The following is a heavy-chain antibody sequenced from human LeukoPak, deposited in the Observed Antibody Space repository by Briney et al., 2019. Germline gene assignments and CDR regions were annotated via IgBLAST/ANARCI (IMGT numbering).Heavy chain of an antibody. CDR3: ARDGYSSSWPGP. J-gene: IGHJ5*02. D-gene: IGHD6-13*01. V-gene: IGHV4-59*12. Sequence: SETLSLTCTVSGGSISSYYWSWIRQPPGKRLEWIGFVYYSGNTNYNPSLESRVTILVDTSKNQFSLKLSSVTAADTAVYYCARDGYSSSWPGPWGQGTLVTVSS. CDR1: GGSISSYY. CDR2: VYYSGNT.